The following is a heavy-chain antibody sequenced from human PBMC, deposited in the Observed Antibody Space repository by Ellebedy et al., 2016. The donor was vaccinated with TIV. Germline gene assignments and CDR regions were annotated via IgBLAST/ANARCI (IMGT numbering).Heavy chain of an antibody. D-gene: IGHD1-20*01. CDR1: GFTFRASW. Sequence: GGSLRLXXAASGFTFRASWMSWIRQAPGKGLEWVANIKDDGSDKFYVDSVKGRFTISRDNAKNTLYLQMNGLRAEDTAVFYCAKLFFTYNSKYFDPWGQGTLVAVSS. CDR3: AKLFFTYNSKYFDP. CDR2: IKDDGSDK. J-gene: IGHJ5*02. V-gene: IGHV3-7*03.